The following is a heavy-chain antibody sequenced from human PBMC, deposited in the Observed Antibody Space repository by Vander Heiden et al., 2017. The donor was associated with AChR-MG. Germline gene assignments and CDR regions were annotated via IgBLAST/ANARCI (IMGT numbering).Heavy chain of an antibody. D-gene: IGHD1-1*01. CDR2: ISSSGGDT. J-gene: IGHJ4*02. CDR1: SSYA. Sequence: SSYAMSWVRQAPGKGLEWVSGISSSGGDTPYADSVKGRFTISRDNSKNTLYLQMNSLRAEDTAVYYCAKKNPGEAPFDYWGQGTLVTVSS. CDR3: AKKNPGEAPFDY. V-gene: IGHV3-23*01.